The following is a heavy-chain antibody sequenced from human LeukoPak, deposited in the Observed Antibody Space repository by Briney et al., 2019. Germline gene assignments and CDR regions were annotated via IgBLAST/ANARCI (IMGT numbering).Heavy chain of an antibody. CDR3: ARVARYCSSTSCYSAGDYYYYGMDV. V-gene: IGHV3-48*03. Sequence: PGGSLRLSCAASGFTFSSYEMNWVRQAPGKGLEWVSCISSSGSTIYYADSVKGRFTISRDNAKNSLYLQMNSLRAEDTAVYYCARVARYCSSTSCYSAGDYYYYGMDVWGKGTTVTVSS. D-gene: IGHD2-2*01. J-gene: IGHJ6*04. CDR1: GFTFSSYE. CDR2: ISSSGSTI.